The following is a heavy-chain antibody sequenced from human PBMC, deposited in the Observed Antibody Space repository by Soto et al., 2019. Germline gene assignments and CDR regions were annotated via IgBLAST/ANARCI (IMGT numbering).Heavy chain of an antibody. CDR3: ARDPVTADYYDSSGYYSGLDY. CDR2: ISAYNGST. J-gene: IGHJ4*02. Sequence: GASVKVSCKASGYTFTNYGITWVRQAPGQGLEWMGWISAYNGSTSYAQKFQGRVTMTRDTSTSTVYMELSSLRSEDTAVYYCARDPVTADYYDSSGYYSGLDYWGQGTLVTVSS. D-gene: IGHD3-22*01. CDR1: GYTFTNYG. V-gene: IGHV1-18*01.